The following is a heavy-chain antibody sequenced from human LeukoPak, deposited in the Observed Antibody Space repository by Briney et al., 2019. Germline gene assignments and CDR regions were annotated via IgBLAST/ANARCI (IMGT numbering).Heavy chain of an antibody. V-gene: IGHV3-21*04. CDR1: GFTFNNYN. Sequence: KAGGSLRLSCATSGFTFNNYNMNWVRQAPGRALEWVSSITSSGTYIFYADSVKGRFTISRDNAKNSLYLQMHSLRAEDTAVYYCAKDVGTWGQGTMVTVSS. CDR3: AKDVGT. CDR2: ITSSGTYI. D-gene: IGHD1-26*01. J-gene: IGHJ3*01.